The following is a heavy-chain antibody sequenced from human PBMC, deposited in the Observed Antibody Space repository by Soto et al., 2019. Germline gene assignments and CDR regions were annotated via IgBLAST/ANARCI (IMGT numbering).Heavy chain of an antibody. CDR3: ARSLVNGTYEAFDI. CDR1: GYNFNRYW. CDR2: IYPGDSDT. D-gene: IGHD6-13*01. V-gene: IGHV5-51*03. J-gene: IGHJ3*02. Sequence: EVYLAQSGAEVKKPGESLKISCKGSGYNFNRYWIGWVRQMPGKGLEWMGVIYPGDSDTSYSPSLQGQVTISADKSSSAAYLQWSSLQASDTATYYCARSLVNGTYEAFDIWGQGTMVTGSS.